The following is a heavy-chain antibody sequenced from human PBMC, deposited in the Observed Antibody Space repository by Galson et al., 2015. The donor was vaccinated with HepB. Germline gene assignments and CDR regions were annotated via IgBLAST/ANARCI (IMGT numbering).Heavy chain of an antibody. V-gene: IGHV3-11*06. D-gene: IGHD6-13*01. CDR1: GFTFSDYY. CDR3: ARRSSTSFNGVDV. J-gene: IGHJ6*02. Sequence: SLRLSCATSGFTFSDYYMSWVRQAPGKGLEWVSYISSSSAYTNYADSVKGRFTIFRDNAKNSLYLQMNSLRGEDTAVYYCARRSSTSFNGVDVWGQGTTVTVSS. CDR2: ISSSSAYT.